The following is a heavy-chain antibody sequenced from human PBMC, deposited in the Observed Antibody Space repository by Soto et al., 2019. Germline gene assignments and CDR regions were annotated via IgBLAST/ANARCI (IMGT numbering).Heavy chain of an antibody. CDR2: ISAYNGNT. Sequence: ASVKVSCKASGYTFTSYGISWVRQAPGQGLEWMGWISAYNGNTNYAQKLQGRVTMTTDTSTSTAYMELRSLRSDDTAVYYCARGETDYGDQDDAFDIWGQGTMVTVSS. J-gene: IGHJ3*02. CDR3: ARGETDYGDQDDAFDI. V-gene: IGHV1-18*01. D-gene: IGHD4-17*01. CDR1: GYTFTSYG.